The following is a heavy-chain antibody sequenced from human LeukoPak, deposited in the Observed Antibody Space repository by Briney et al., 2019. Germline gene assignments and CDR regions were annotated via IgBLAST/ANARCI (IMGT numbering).Heavy chain of an antibody. J-gene: IGHJ4*02. Sequence: PGGSLRLSCAASGFTFDDYAMHWVRQAPGKGLEWVSGISWNSGSIGYADSVKGRFTISRDNAKNSLYLQMNSLRAEDTALYYCAKAIAAADTLTLFDYWGQGALVTVSS. CDR1: GFTFDDYA. CDR3: AKAIAAADTLTLFDY. V-gene: IGHV3-9*01. CDR2: ISWNSGSI. D-gene: IGHD6-13*01.